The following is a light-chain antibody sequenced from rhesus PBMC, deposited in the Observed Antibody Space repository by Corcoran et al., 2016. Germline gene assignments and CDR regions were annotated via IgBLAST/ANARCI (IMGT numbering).Light chain of an antibody. V-gene: IGKV1-28*02. Sequence: DIQMTQSPSSLSASVGDTVTIPCRASQGISRYLNWFQQKPGKAPKLLIYGASSLESGVPSRFSGCGSRTEFTLTISSLQPEDFAFYYCLQPSSYPRTFGQGTKVEIK. CDR1: QGISRY. CDR2: GAS. CDR3: LQPSSYPRT. J-gene: IGKJ1*01.